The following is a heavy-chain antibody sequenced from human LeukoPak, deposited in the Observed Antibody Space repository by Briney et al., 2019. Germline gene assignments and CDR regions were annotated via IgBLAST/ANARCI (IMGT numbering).Heavy chain of an antibody. D-gene: IGHD4-23*01. CDR2: INHSGST. V-gene: IGHV4-34*01. Sequence: SETLSLTCAVYGGSFSGYYWSWIRQPPGKGLEWIGEINHSGSTNYNPSLKSRVTISVDTSKTPFSLKLSSVTAADTAVYYCARARYGGNSRYFDYWGQGTLVTVSS. CDR1: GGSFSGYY. J-gene: IGHJ4*02. CDR3: ARARYGGNSRYFDY.